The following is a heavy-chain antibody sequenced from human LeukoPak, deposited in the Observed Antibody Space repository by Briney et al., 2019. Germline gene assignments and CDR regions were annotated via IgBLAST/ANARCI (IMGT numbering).Heavy chain of an antibody. CDR1: GYTFTIYG. D-gene: IGHD6-19*01. CDR3: ARDRSVGYSSGWPENYYYGMDV. CDR2: INTNTGNP. V-gene: IGHV7-4-1*02. J-gene: IGHJ6*02. Sequence: ASVRVSCKASGYTFTIYGISWGRQAPGQGLGWMGWINTNTGNPTYAQGFTGRFVFSLDTSVSTAYLQISSLKAEDTAVYYCARDRSVGYSSGWPENYYYGMDVWGQGTTVTVSS.